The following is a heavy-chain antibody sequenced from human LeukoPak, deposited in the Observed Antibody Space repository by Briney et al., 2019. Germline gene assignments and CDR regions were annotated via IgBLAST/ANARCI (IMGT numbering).Heavy chain of an antibody. CDR2: IYHSGST. CDR1: GYSISSGYY. V-gene: IGHV4-38-2*02. Sequence: PSETLSLTCTVSGYSISSGYYWGWIRQPPGKGLEWIGIIYHSGSTYYNPSLKSRVTISVDTSKNQFSLKLSSVTAADTAVYYCECGSYTDFDYWGQGTLVTVSS. CDR3: ECGSYTDFDY. D-gene: IGHD3-10*01. J-gene: IGHJ4*02.